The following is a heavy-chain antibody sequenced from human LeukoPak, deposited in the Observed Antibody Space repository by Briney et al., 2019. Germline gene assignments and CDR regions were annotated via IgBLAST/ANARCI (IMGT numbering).Heavy chain of an antibody. CDR1: GFTFSSYS. Sequence: GGSLRLSCAASGFTFSSYSMNWVRQAPGKGLEWVSSISSSSSYIYYADSVKGRFTISRDNAKNSLYLQMNSLRAEDAAVYYCARGCSGGSCYPRWGQGTLVTVSS. CDR2: ISSSSSYI. CDR3: ARGCSGGSCYPR. V-gene: IGHV3-21*01. J-gene: IGHJ4*02. D-gene: IGHD2-15*01.